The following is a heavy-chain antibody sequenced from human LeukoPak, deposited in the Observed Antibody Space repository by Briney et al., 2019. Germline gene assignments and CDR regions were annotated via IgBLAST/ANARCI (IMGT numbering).Heavy chain of an antibody. J-gene: IGHJ4*02. V-gene: IGHV3-23*01. D-gene: IGHD1-26*01. Sequence: GGSLRLSCVGSGFTFRSHAMSWVRQAPEKGLEFVSGIYENGGTTYYADSVKGRFSISRDNSRNTLYLQMNSLRGDDTAVYYCAKDVGKWESLHFFDYWGQGTLVTVSS. CDR3: AKDVGKWESLHFFDY. CDR2: IYENGGTT. CDR1: GFTFRSHA.